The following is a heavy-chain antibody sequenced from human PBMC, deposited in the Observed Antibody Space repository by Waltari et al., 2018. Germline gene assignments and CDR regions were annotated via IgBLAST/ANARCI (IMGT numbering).Heavy chain of an antibody. J-gene: IGHJ4*02. V-gene: IGHV3-23*01. Sequence: EVQLLESGGGLVQPGGSLRLSCAASGFSFRSFGMSWVRQAPGKGLEWVSAIGAVTSTYYADSVKGRFTISRDNSKNTLYLQMNSLRAEDTAVYYCARGHSSGWFPSGVFDYWGQGTLVTVSS. CDR1: GFSFRSFG. D-gene: IGHD6-19*01. CDR3: ARGHSSGWFPSGVFDY. CDR2: IGAVTST.